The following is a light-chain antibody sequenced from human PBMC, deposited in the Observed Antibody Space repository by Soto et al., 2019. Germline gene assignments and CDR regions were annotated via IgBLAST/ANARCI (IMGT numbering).Light chain of an antibody. J-gene: IGKJ4*01. V-gene: IGKV3-15*01. CDR3: QQRGRWLT. CDR1: ETVATN. Sequence: EVVMTQSPATLSASPGERATLSCWASETVATNLAWYQQKPGQAPRLLISGASTRAAGISDRFRGSGSGTEFTLTISSLEPEDFAVYFCQQRGRWLTFGGGTKVEIK. CDR2: GAS.